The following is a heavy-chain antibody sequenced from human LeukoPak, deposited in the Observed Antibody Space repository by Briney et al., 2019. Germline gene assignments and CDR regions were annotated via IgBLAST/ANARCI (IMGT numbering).Heavy chain of an antibody. D-gene: IGHD3-22*01. V-gene: IGHV4-59*12. J-gene: IGHJ4*02. CDR2: VYYSGST. Sequence: SETLSLTCTVSGGSISTYFWSWIRQPPGKELEWIGYVYYSGSTNYNPSLKSRVTMSLDTSKNHFSLNLRSVTAADTAVYFCATDDYDSAVYSYWGQGTLVTVSS. CDR1: GGSISTYF. CDR3: ATDDYDSAVYSY.